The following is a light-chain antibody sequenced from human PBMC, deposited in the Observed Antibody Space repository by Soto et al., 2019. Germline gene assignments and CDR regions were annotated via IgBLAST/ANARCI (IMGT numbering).Light chain of an antibody. CDR2: KAS. CDR1: QSISIW. J-gene: IGKJ1*01. Sequence: DIQMTQSPSTLSASVGDRVSITCRASQSISIWLAWYQQKPGKAPKVLIYKASILESGVPSRFSGSGSETEFTLTISSLQPDDFATYYCQQYKTYSRTFGQGTKVEIK. CDR3: QQYKTYSRT. V-gene: IGKV1-5*03.